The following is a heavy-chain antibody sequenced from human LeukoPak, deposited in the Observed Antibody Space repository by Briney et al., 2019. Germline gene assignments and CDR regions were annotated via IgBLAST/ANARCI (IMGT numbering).Heavy chain of an antibody. CDR1: GFTFSLYG. CDR2: IRYDASNE. D-gene: IGHD3-3*01. V-gene: IGHV3-30*02. J-gene: IGHJ4*02. CDR3: ARFDYWSGFYPLDH. Sequence: AGGSLRLSCAASGFTFSLYGMQWVRQAPGKGLQRVAFIRYDASNEYYVDSVKGRFTISRDNSENTLYLQMNSLRTEDTAVYYCARFDYWSGFYPLDHWGQGTLVTVSS.